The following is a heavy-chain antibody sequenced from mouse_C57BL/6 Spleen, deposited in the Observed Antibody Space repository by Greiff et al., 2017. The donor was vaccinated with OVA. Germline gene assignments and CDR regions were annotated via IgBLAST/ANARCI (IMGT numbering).Heavy chain of an antibody. CDR2: IYPGGGYT. D-gene: IGHD1-1*01. V-gene: IGHV1-63*01. CDR1: GYTFTNYW. J-gene: IGHJ1*03. Sequence: VKLQESGAELVRPGTSVKMSCKASGYTFTNYWIGWAKQRPGHGLEWIGDIYPGGGYTNYNEKFKGKATLTADKSSSTAYMQFSSLTSEDSAIYYCARSGYYGSSYEYFDVWGTGTTVTVSS. CDR3: ARSGYYGSSYEYFDV.